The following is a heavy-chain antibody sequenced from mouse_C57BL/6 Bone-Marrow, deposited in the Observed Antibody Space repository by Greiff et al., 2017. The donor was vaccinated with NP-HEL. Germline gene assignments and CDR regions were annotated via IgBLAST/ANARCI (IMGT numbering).Heavy chain of an antibody. V-gene: IGHV5-6*01. CDR2: ISSGGSYT. Sequence: EVKLMESGGDLVKPGGSLKLSCAASGFTFSSYGMSWVRQTPDKRLEWVANISSGGSYTYYPDSVKGRFTISRDNAKNTLYLQMSSLKSEDTAMYYCARHLLPRTEWGQGTTLTVSS. CDR3: ARHLLPRTE. J-gene: IGHJ2*01. D-gene: IGHD1-1*01. CDR1: GFTFSSYG.